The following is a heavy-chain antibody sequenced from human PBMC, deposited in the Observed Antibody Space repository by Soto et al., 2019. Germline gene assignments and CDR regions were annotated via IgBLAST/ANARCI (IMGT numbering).Heavy chain of an antibody. D-gene: IGHD3-22*01. Sequence: PGGSVRLSCAASGFTFSTFAMSWVRQAPGKGLEWVSVISGSGHSTYYADSVKGRFTISRDNSKNTLYLQMNSLRAEDTAVYYCARAEWDYYDSSGYYLDYYYGMDVWGQGTTVTVSS. J-gene: IGHJ6*02. CDR3: ARAEWDYYDSSGYYLDYYYGMDV. CDR1: GFTFSTFA. CDR2: ISGSGHST. V-gene: IGHV3-23*01.